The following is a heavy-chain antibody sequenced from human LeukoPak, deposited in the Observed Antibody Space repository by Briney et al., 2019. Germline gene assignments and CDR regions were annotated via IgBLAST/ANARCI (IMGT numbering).Heavy chain of an antibody. D-gene: IGHD6-19*01. Sequence: NPSETLSLTCTVSGGSISRGSYYWSWIRQPAGKGLEWIGRIYTSGSTNYNPSLKSRVTISADTSKNQFSLKLSSVTAADTAVYYCARDRSVADTSLGYWGQGTLVTVSS. V-gene: IGHV4-61*02. J-gene: IGHJ4*02. CDR3: ARDRSVADTSLGY. CDR2: IYTSGST. CDR1: GGSISRGSYY.